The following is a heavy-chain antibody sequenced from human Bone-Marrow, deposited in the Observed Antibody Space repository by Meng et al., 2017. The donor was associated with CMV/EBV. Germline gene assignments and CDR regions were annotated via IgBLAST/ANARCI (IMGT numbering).Heavy chain of an antibody. CDR2: INPNSGGT. CDR1: GYTFTGYY. J-gene: IGHJ6*02. CDR3: ARADGGSYSYYGMDV. D-gene: IGHD3-16*01. V-gene: IGHV1-2*02. Sequence: ASVKVSCKASGYTFTGYYMHWVRQAPGQGLEWMGWINPNSGGTNYAQKFQGRVAMTRDTSISTAYMELSRLRSDDTAVYYCARADGGSYSYYGMDVWGQGTTVTVSS.